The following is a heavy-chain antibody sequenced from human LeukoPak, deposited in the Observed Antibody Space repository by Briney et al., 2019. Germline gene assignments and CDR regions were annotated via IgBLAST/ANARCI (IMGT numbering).Heavy chain of an antibody. CDR1: GVIISSYA. J-gene: IGHJ5*02. CDR3: AKDRVSPGFNWFDP. CDR2: INGRGDNT. D-gene: IGHD2/OR15-2a*01. V-gene: IGHV3-23*01. Sequence: GGSLRLSCPASGVIISSYAMSWVRQAPGKGLEWVSAINGRGDNTYYADFVKGRFTISRDNSKSTVYLQMNSLRTEDAAVYYCAKDRVSPGFNWFDPWGQGTLVTVSS.